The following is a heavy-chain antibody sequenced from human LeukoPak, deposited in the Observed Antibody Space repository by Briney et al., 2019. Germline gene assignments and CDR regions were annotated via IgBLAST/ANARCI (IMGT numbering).Heavy chain of an antibody. J-gene: IGHJ4*02. CDR2: ISGSGGST. D-gene: IGHD3-3*01. V-gene: IGHV3-23*01. CDR1: KFAFSSYA. CDR3: AKQKLRFLEIDY. Sequence: GGSLRLSCAASKFAFSSYAMSWVRQAPGKGLEWVSAISGSGGSTYYADSVKGRFTISRDNSKNTLYLQMNSLRAEDTAVYYCAKQKLRFLEIDYWGQGTLVTVSS.